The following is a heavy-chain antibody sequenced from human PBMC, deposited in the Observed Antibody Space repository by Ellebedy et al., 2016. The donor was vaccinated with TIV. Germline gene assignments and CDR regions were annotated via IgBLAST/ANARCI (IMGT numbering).Heavy chain of an antibody. CDR2: IYYSGST. CDR3: AREVRGDNWFDP. V-gene: IGHV4-39*07. CDR1: GGSISSSSYY. J-gene: IGHJ5*02. Sequence: SETLSLXXTVSGGSISSSSYYWGWIRQPPGKGLEWIGSIYYSGSTYYNPSLKSRVTMSVDTSKNQFSLKLSSVTAADTAVYYCAREVRGDNWFDPWGQGTLVTVSS. D-gene: IGHD4-17*01.